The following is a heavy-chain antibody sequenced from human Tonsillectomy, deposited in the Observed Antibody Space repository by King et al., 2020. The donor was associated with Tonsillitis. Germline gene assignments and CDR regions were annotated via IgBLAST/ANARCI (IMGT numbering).Heavy chain of an antibody. V-gene: IGHV3-7*01. CDR2: IKQDGSEK. J-gene: IGHJ6*02. CDR1: GFTFSSYW. Sequence: VQLVESGGGLVQPGGSLRLSCAASGFTFSSYWMSWVRQAPGKGLEWVATIKQDGSEKYYVDSVKGQFTISRDSAKNSLYLQMNSLRAEDTAVYYCVRDIVVVPAVMRYYYYGMDVWGQGTTVTVSS. CDR3: VRDIVVVPAVMRYYYYGMDV. D-gene: IGHD2-2*01.